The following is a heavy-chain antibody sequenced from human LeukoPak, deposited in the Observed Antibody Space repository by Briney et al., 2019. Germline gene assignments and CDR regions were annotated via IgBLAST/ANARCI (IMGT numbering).Heavy chain of an antibody. J-gene: IGHJ4*02. V-gene: IGHV1-2*02. CDR1: GYTFTGYY. Sequence: ASVKVSCKASGYTFTGYYMHWVRQAPGQGLEWMGWINPNSGGTNYAQKFQGGVTITTDESTSTAYMELSSLRSEDTAVYYCASPALGYCSSTSCYTFDYWGQGTLVTVSS. CDR2: INPNSGGT. CDR3: ASPALGYCSSTSCYTFDY. D-gene: IGHD2-2*01.